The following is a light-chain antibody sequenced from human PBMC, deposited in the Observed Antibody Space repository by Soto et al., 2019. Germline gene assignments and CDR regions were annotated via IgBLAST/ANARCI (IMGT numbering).Light chain of an antibody. J-gene: IGKJ1*01. V-gene: IGKV3-15*01. CDR1: QSVSSN. Sequence: EIVMTHSPATLSVSPWEIATLSCRASQSVSSNLAWYQQKPGQAPRLLIFGASTRAADIPDRFSGSGFGTEFTLTISRLEPEDFTVYYCHHYETFGQGTKVDIK. CDR2: GAS. CDR3: HHYET.